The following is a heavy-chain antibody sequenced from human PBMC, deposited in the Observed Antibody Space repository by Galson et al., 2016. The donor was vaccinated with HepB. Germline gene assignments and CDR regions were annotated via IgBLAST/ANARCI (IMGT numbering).Heavy chain of an antibody. V-gene: IGHV3-23*01. D-gene: IGHD1-26*01. CDR1: GSTFNDYG. J-gene: IGHJ3*02. CDR3: AKTGDYGSYRDGYDI. CDR2: ISGSGGYT. Sequence: SLRLSCAASGSTFNDYGMTWVRQAPGKGLEWVSVISGSGGYTYYADSVKGRFTISRDNSKNTLFLQMNSLRAEDTAVYYCAKTGDYGSYRDGYDIWGQGTMVTVSS.